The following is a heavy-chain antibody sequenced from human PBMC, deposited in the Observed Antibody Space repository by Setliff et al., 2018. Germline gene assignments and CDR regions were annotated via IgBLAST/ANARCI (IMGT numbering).Heavy chain of an antibody. CDR3: AREQWLGPPGYYYMDV. V-gene: IGHV4-4*07. D-gene: IGHD6-19*01. CDR1: GGSISSYY. J-gene: IGHJ6*03. Sequence: SETLSLTCTFSGGSISSYYWSWIRQPAGKGLEWIGHIYIGGSANYNPSLKSRVTMSIDTSKNQFSLKLNSVTAADMAVYYCAREQWLGPPGYYYMDVWAKGTTVTVSS. CDR2: IYIGGSA.